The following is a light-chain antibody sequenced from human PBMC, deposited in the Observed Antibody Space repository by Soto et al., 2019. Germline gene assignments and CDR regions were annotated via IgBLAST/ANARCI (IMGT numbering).Light chain of an antibody. V-gene: IGLV2-14*03. J-gene: IGLJ1*01. CDR2: EVS. Sequence: SSDVGAYDYVSWYQQHPDKAPKLMIYEVSNRPSGVSNRFSGSKSVNTATLTISGLQAEDEADYYCSSFTRSSTRVFGTGTKVTVL. CDR3: SSFTRSSTRV. CDR1: SSDVGAYDY.